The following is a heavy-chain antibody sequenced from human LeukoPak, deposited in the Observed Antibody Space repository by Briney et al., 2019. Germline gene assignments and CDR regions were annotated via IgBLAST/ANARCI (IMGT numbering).Heavy chain of an antibody. J-gene: IGHJ3*02. V-gene: IGHV1-69*02. CDR3: ARGRPSPYDAFDI. CDR1: GGTFSSYT. CDR2: IIPILGIA. Sequence: SVKVSFKASGGTFSSYTISWVRQAPGQGLEWMGRIIPILGIANYAQKFQGRVTITADKSTSTAYMELSSLRSEDTAVYYCARGRPSPYDAFDIWGQGTMVTVSS.